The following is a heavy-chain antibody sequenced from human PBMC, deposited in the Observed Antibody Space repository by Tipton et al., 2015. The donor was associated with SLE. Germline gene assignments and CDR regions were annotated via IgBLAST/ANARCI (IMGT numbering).Heavy chain of an antibody. CDR2: VYYSGTT. J-gene: IGHJ2*01. CDR3: ARRGAAAGPFDL. Sequence: TLSLTCNVTGGAIGSHYWSWIRQPPGKELEWIGYVYYSGTTNYNPSLKSRVTISVDTSKNHFSLNLTSVAAADTAVYYCARRGAAAGPFDLWGRGTLVTVSS. V-gene: IGHV4-59*11. D-gene: IGHD6-13*01. CDR1: GGAIGSHY.